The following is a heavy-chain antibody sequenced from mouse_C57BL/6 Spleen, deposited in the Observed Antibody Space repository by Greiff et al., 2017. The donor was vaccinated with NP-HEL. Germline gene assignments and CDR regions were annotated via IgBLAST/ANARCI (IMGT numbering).Heavy chain of an antibody. D-gene: IGHD1-1*01. V-gene: IGHV1-59*01. CDR2: IDPSDSYT. J-gene: IGHJ2*01. Sequence: VQLQQPGAELVRPGTSVKLSCKASGYTFTSYWMHWVKQRPGQGLEWIGVIDPSDSYTNYNQKFKGKATLTVDTSSSTAYMQLSSLTSADSAVYYCAGTPHYYGSSRGYFDYWGQGTTLTVSS. CDR1: GYTFTSYW. CDR3: AGTPHYYGSSRGYFDY.